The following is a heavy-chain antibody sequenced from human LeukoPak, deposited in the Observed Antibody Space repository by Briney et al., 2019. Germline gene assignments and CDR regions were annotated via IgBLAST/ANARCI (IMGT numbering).Heavy chain of an antibody. CDR1: GFTFSSYA. CDR2: ISGSGGST. D-gene: IGHD7-27*01. Sequence: GGSLRLSCAASGFTFSSYAMSWVRQAPGKGLEWVSVISGSGGSTYNADSVKGRFTTSRDNSKNTLYLQMNSLRAEDTAVYYCAKLTGDRSNFVYWGQGTLVTVSS. J-gene: IGHJ4*02. V-gene: IGHV3-23*01. CDR3: AKLTGDRSNFVY.